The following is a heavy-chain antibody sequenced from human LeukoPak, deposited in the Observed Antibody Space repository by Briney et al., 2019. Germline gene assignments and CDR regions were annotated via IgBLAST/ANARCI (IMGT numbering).Heavy chain of an antibody. Sequence: SETLSLTCAVYGGSFSGYYWSWIRQPPGKGLEWIGEINHSGSTNYNPSLKSRVTISVGTSKNQFSLKLSSVTAADTAVYYCARQYSSSSPIDYWGQGTLVTVSS. J-gene: IGHJ4*02. CDR1: GGSFSGYY. CDR2: INHSGST. CDR3: ARQYSSSSPIDY. D-gene: IGHD6-6*01. V-gene: IGHV4-34*01.